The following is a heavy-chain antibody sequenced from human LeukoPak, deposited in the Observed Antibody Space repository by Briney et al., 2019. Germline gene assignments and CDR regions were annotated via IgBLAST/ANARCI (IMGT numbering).Heavy chain of an antibody. V-gene: IGHV1-2*02. CDR3: AREGWDRGYWRAFDI. CDR2: INPNSGGT. D-gene: IGHD6-25*01. CDR1: GYTFTGYY. Sequence: GASAKVSCKASGYTFTGYYMHWVRQAPGQGLEWMGWINPNSGGTNYAQKFQGRVTMTRDTSISTAYMELSRLRSDDTAVYYCAREGWDRGYWRAFDIWGQGTMVTVSS. J-gene: IGHJ3*02.